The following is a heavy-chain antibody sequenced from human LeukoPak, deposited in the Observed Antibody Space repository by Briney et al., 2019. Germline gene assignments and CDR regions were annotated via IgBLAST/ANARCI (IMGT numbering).Heavy chain of an antibody. J-gene: IGHJ4*02. Sequence: GGSLRLSCAVSSFTFSSQAMSWVRQAPGKGLEWLSGISESGDATFNIDSVKGRFTISRDNSKNTLYLQMDSLRAEDTAVYYCAKDPEFWGQGILVTVSS. CDR2: ISESGDAT. V-gene: IGHV3-23*01. CDR1: SFTFSSQA. D-gene: IGHD3-10*01. CDR3: AKDPEF.